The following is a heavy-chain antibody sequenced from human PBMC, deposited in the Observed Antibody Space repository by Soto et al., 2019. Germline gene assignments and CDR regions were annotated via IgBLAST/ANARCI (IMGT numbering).Heavy chain of an antibody. Sequence: EVQLLESGGGLVQPGGSLRLSCAASGFTFSSYAMSWVRQAPGKGLEWVSAISGSGGSTYYADSVKGRFTISRDNSKNTLYLQMNCLRAEDTAVYYCAKGPVGSGWFGGYFDYWGQGTLVTVSS. CDR2: ISGSGGST. CDR3: AKGPVGSGWFGGYFDY. J-gene: IGHJ4*02. V-gene: IGHV3-23*01. CDR1: GFTFSSYA. D-gene: IGHD6-19*01.